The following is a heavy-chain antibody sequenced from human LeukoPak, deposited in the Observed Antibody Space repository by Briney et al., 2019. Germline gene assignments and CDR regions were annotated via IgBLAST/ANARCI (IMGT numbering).Heavy chain of an antibody. V-gene: IGHV3-21*06. CDR2: IIGTSEM. D-gene: IGHD6-13*01. Sequence: PGGSMRLSCAASGFSFSIYTMNWVRLAPGRGLEWVSSIIGTSEMHYADSVKGRFTVSRDNDKNSLFLQLYSLSVEDTAVYYCTRAIIVALGTGPFVIWGQGTVVTVSS. CDR3: TRAIIVALGTGPFVI. CDR1: GFSFSIYT. J-gene: IGHJ3*02.